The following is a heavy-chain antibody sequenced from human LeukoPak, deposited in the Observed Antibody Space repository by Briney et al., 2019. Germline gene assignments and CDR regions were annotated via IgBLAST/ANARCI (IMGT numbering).Heavy chain of an antibody. CDR3: ARDPSKWNYDSSGYPGP. CDR2: ISAYNGNT. V-gene: IGHV1-18*01. D-gene: IGHD3-22*01. J-gene: IGHJ4*02. Sequence: GASVKVSCKASGYTFTIYGISWVRQAPGQGLEWMVWISAYNGNTNYAQKLQGRVTMTTDTSTSTAYMELSGLRSEDTAWYYCARDPSKWNYDSSGYPGPWGQGTLVTVSS. CDR1: GYTFTIYG.